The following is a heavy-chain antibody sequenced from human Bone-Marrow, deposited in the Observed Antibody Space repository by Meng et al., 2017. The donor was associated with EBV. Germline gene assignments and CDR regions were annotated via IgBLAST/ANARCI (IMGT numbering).Heavy chain of an antibody. CDR3: VGAHYGDSSGYYYAY. CDR1: VGSSSSSNW. V-gene: IGHV4-4*02. J-gene: IGHJ4*02. CDR2: IYHSGST. D-gene: IGHD3-22*01. Sequence: QVQQQGSGPGLVKPSGTLSLTGAVSVGSSSSSNWWSWVRQPPGKGLEWIGEIYHSGSTNYNPSLKSRVTISVDKSKNQFSLKLSSVTAADTAVYYCVGAHYGDSSGYYYAYWGQGTLVTVSS.